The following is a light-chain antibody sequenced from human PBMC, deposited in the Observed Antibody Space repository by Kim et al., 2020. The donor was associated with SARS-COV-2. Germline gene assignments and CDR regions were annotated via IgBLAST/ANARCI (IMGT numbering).Light chain of an antibody. CDR1: SSDVGGYNY. Sequence: GQSVTISCTGTSSDVGGYNYVSWYQQHPGKAPKLMIYEVTKRPSGVPDRFSGSKSGNTASLTISGLQAEDEADYYCCSYAGIYTYVFGTGTKVTVL. J-gene: IGLJ1*01. CDR2: EVT. CDR3: CSYAGIYTYV. V-gene: IGLV2-11*01.